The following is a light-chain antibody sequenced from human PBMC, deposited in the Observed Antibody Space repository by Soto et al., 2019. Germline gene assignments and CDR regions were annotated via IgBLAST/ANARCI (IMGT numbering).Light chain of an antibody. Sequence: DIVMTQFPDSLAVSLGERATINCKSSQTVLYNSNNKNNLAWYQQKTGQPPNLLIYWASTRQSGVPDRFSGSGSGTNFTLTISNLQAEDVAVYYCQQYYSTPPSFGGGTKVEIK. V-gene: IGKV4-1*01. CDR1: QTVLYNSNNKNN. CDR3: QQYYSTPPS. CDR2: WAS. J-gene: IGKJ4*01.